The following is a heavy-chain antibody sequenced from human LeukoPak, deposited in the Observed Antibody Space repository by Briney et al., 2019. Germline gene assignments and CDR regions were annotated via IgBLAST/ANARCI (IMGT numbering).Heavy chain of an antibody. CDR1: GFTVKSNF. Sequence: GGSLRLSCTASGFTVKSNFMSWVRQAPGKGLEWVSIIYSDGRTFYADSVKGRFTISRDDSKNTLLLQTDSLRVEDTATYYCARDSAFSSYSFWGQGALVTVSS. V-gene: IGHV3-53*01. CDR3: ARDSAFSSYSF. D-gene: IGHD2-15*01. J-gene: IGHJ1*01. CDR2: IYSDGRT.